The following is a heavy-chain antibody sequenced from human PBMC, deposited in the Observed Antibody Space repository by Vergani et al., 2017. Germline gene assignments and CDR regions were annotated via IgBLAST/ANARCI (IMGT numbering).Heavy chain of an antibody. CDR3: AHRRGCSRTICPIYAFDI. V-gene: IGHV2-5*02. CDR1: GFSLSTSGVG. CDR2: IYWDDDK. D-gene: IGHD2-2*01. Sequence: QITLKESGPTLVKPTQTLTLTCTFSGFSLSTSGVGVGWIRQPPGKALEWLALIYWDDDKRYSPSLKSRLTITKDTSKNQVVLTMTNMDPVDTATYYCAHRRGCSRTICPIYAFDIWGQGTMVTVSS. J-gene: IGHJ3*02.